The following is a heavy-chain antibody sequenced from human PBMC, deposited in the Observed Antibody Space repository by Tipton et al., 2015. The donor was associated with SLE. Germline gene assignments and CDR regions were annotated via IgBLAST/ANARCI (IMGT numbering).Heavy chain of an antibody. D-gene: IGHD3-22*01. Sequence: TLSLTCTVSGGSISNYYWSWIRQPPGKGLEWIGYIYYSGSTNYNPSLKSRVTISVDTSKNQFSLKLSSVTAADTAVYYCARDHYDSSGYYSFFDYWGQGTLVTVSS. V-gene: IGHV4-59*01. CDR2: IYYSGST. CDR1: GGSISNYY. CDR3: ARDHYDSSGYYSFFDY. J-gene: IGHJ4*02.